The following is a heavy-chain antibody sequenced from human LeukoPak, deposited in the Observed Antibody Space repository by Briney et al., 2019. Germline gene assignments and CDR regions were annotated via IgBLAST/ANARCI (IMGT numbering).Heavy chain of an antibody. J-gene: IGHJ6*02. CDR3: ARVAHNHPWFGELGSNYYYYGMDV. Sequence: PSQTLSLTCTVSGGSISSGGYYWSWIRQHPGKGLEWIGYIYYSGSTYYNPSLKSRVTISVDTSKNQFSLKLSSVTAADTAVYYCARVAHNHPWFGELGSNYYYYGMDVWGQGTTVTVSS. V-gene: IGHV4-31*03. CDR2: IYYSGST. CDR1: GGSISSGGYY. D-gene: IGHD3-10*01.